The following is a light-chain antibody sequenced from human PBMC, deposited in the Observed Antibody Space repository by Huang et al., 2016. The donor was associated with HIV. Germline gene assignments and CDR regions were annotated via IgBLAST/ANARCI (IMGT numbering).Light chain of an antibody. V-gene: IGKV1-9*01. CDR2: AAS. CDR3: QQLNRYPPT. J-gene: IGKJ1*01. Sequence: IQLTQSPSSLSASVGDRVTITCRASQGISSYLAWYQQKPGKAPKVLIYAASTLQSGVPSSFSGSGYRKEFTVTISSLQPEDFATYYCQQLNRYPPTFGQGTKVEIK. CDR1: QGISSY.